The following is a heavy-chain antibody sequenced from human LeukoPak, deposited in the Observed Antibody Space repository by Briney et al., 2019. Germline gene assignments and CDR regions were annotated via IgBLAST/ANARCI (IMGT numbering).Heavy chain of an antibody. CDR2: ISWNSGSI. V-gene: IGHV3-9*01. J-gene: IGHJ4*02. CDR3: ARAAQPFGGVIFYFDY. D-gene: IGHD3-16*02. CDR1: GFTFDDYA. Sequence: PGRXXRLSCAASGFTFDDYAMHWVRQAPGKGLEWVSGISWNSGSIDYADSVKGGFTISRDNAKKSLYMQMNRLRAEDTALYYCARAAQPFGGVIFYFDYWGQGTLVTVSS.